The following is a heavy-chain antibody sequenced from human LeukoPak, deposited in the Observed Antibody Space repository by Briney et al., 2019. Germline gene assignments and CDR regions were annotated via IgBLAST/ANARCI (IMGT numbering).Heavy chain of an antibody. J-gene: IGHJ4*02. Sequence: SETLSLTCTVSGGSISSYYWSWIRQPPGKRLEWIGYIYYSGSTNYNPSLKSRVTISVDTSKNQFSLKLSSVTAADTSVYYCSRDGPDGADYWGQGTLVTVSS. D-gene: IGHD1-14*01. V-gene: IGHV4-59*01. CDR1: GGSISSYY. CDR2: IYYSGST. CDR3: SRDGPDGADY.